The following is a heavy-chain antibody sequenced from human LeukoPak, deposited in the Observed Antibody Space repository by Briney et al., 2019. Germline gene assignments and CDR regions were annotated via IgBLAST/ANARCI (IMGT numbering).Heavy chain of an antibody. CDR3: ARTLRRILGYFDWLLRNDAFDI. Sequence: PSGTLSLTCAVSGGSISSSNWWSWVRQPPGKGLEWIGEIYHSGSTNYNPSLKSRVTISVDKSKNQFSLKLSSVTAADTAVYYCARTLRRILGYFDWLLRNDAFDIWGQGTMVTVSS. D-gene: IGHD3-9*01. CDR2: IYHSGST. J-gene: IGHJ3*02. CDR1: GGSISSSNW. V-gene: IGHV4-4*02.